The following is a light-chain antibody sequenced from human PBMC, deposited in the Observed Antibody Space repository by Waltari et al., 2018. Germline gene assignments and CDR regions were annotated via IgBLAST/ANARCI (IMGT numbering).Light chain of an antibody. CDR2: VVN. CDR3: SSYAGSNNFVV. CDR1: SSYVGGYDY. J-gene: IGLJ2*01. Sequence: QSALTQPPSASGSPGPSVTIPCPGTSSYVGGYDYVPWYQQPPGKAPKLMIFVVNKWPSGVLDRFSGSKSGNTASLTISGLQPEDEAYYYCSSYAGSNNFVVFGGGTKLTVL. V-gene: IGLV2-8*01.